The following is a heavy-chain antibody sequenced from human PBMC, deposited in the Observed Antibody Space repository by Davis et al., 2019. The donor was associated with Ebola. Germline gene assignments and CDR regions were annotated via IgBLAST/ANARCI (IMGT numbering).Heavy chain of an antibody. J-gene: IGHJ5*02. CDR3: ARAVVPAGPFDP. D-gene: IGHD2-2*01. CDR2: ISTYNGNT. Sequence: ASVKVSCKASGYTFTSYGISWVRQAPGQGLEWMGWISTYNGNTNYAQKLQGRVTMTTDTSTSTAYMELRSLRSDDTAVYYCARAVVPAGPFDPWGQGTLVTVSS. V-gene: IGHV1-18*01. CDR1: GYTFTSYG.